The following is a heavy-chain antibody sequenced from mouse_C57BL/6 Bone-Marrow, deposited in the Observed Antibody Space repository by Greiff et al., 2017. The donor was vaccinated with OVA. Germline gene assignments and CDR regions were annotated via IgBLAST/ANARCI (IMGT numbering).Heavy chain of an antibody. CDR1: GYTFTSYW. Sequence: QVQLQQPGAELVKPGASVKVSCKASGYTFTSYWMHWVKQRPGQGLEWIGRIHPSDSDTTSNQKFKGKATLTVDKSSSTAYMELSSLTSEDSAVDDCAMRGYGNYEYYFDYWGQGTTLTVSS. V-gene: IGHV1-74*01. J-gene: IGHJ2*01. CDR3: AMRGYGNYEYYFDY. CDR2: IHPSDSDT. D-gene: IGHD2-10*02.